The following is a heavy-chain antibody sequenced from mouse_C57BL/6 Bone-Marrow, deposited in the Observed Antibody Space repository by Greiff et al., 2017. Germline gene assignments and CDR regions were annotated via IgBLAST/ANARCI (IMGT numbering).Heavy chain of an antibody. CDR1: GFTFSNYW. CDR3: TENYGSSFAWFAY. V-gene: IGHV6-3*01. CDR2: IRLKSDNYAT. Sequence: EVKVEESGGGLVQPGGSMKLSCVASGFTFSNYWMNWVRQSPEKGLEWVAQIRLKSDNYATHYAESVKGRFTISRDDSKSSVYLQMNNLRAEDTGIYYCTENYGSSFAWFAYWGQGTLVTVSA. D-gene: IGHD1-1*01. J-gene: IGHJ3*01.